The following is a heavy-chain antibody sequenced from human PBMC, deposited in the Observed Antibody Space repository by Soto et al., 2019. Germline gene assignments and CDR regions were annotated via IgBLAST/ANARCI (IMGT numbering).Heavy chain of an antibody. Sequence: EVHLVESGGGLVKPGGSLRLSCAASGFTFNTYSMNWVRQAPGKGLEWVSCISSGSTYIYYADSVKGRFTISRDNAKNSLYLQMNSLRAEDTAVYYCAREGTYSDGVTYYFDYWGQGTLVTVSS. D-gene: IGHD2-15*01. V-gene: IGHV3-21*01. CDR3: AREGTYSDGVTYYFDY. CDR1: GFTFNTYS. J-gene: IGHJ4*02. CDR2: ISSGSTYI.